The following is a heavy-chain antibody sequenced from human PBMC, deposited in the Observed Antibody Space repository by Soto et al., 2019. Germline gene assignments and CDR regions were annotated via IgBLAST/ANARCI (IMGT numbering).Heavy chain of an antibody. Sequence: QVQLQASGPGLVKPSPTLSLPCTVSGGSISSGGYYWTWIRQHPGMAMELIGYNYYRGITYYNPSLQSRVSNSLDSSKNQFSLKLCSVTSADTAAYYCARGSSIAGLYYGMVVWGQGTTGTVSS. V-gene: IGHV4-31*03. D-gene: IGHD6-6*01. CDR1: GGSISSGGYY. CDR2: NYYRGIT. J-gene: IGHJ6*02. CDR3: ARGSSIAGLYYGMVV.